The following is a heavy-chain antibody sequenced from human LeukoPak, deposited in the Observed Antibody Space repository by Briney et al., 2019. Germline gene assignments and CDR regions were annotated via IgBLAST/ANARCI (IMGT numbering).Heavy chain of an antibody. Sequence: EASVKVSCKASGYTFTSYAMHWVRQAPGQRLEWMGWINAGNGNTKYSQKFQGRVTMTTDTSTSTAYMELRSLRSDDTAVYYCARDYSSGWPNFDYWGQGTLVTVSS. D-gene: IGHD6-19*01. CDR2: INAGNGNT. J-gene: IGHJ4*02. V-gene: IGHV1-3*01. CDR3: ARDYSSGWPNFDY. CDR1: GYTFTSYA.